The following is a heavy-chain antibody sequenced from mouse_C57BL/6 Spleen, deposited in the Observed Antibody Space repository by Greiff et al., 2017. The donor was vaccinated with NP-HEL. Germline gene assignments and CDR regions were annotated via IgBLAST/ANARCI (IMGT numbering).Heavy chain of an antibody. D-gene: IGHD2-1*01. V-gene: IGHV5-17*01. Sequence: EVKVVESGGGLVKPGGSLKLSCAASGFTFSDYGMHWVRQAPEKGLEWVAYISSGSSTIYYADTVKGRFTISRDNAKNTLFLQMTSLRSEDTAMYYCARHDYGNLYYFDYWGQGTTLTVSS. CDR1: GFTFSDYG. J-gene: IGHJ2*01. CDR2: ISSGSSTI. CDR3: ARHDYGNLYYFDY.